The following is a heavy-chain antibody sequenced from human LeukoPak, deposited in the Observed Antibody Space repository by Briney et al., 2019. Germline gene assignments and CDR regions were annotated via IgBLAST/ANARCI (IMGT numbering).Heavy chain of an antibody. CDR1: GGSISSYY. Sequence: SETLSLTCTVSGGSISSYYWSWIRQPPGKGLEWIGYIYYSGSTNYNPSLKSRVTISVDTSKNQFSLKLSSVTAADTAVYYCARDVITFGGVIVNSPDAFDIWGQGTMVTVSS. CDR2: IYYSGST. D-gene: IGHD3-16*02. V-gene: IGHV4-59*01. J-gene: IGHJ3*02. CDR3: ARDVITFGGVIVNSPDAFDI.